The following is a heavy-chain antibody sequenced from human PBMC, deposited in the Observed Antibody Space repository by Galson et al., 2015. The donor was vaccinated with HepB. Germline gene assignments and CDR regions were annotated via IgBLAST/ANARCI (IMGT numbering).Heavy chain of an antibody. CDR1: GFTFSTYA. CDR2: ISDDGSNK. D-gene: IGHD2-15*01. CDR3: AICAWAWHLYQTLLGC. Sequence: LRLSCAASGFTFSTYAMHWVRQAPGKGLEWVAVISDDGSNKDYADSVQGRFTISRDNSKNTIYLQMNSLRAEDTAVYSCAICAWAWHLYQTLLGCWGQGTLVTVSS. J-gene: IGHJ4*02. V-gene: IGHV3-30-3*01.